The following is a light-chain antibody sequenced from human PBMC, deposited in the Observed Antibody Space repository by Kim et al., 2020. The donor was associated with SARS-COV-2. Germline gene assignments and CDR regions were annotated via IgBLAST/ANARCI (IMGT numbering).Light chain of an antibody. CDR2: TAS. V-gene: IGKV1-9*01. CDR3: QQLNSYPLT. CDR1: QVIGNF. J-gene: IGKJ4*01. Sequence: STSVGDRVTITCRASQVIGNFLAWYQQKPGKAPNLLIYTASTLQTGVPSRFSGSGSGTDFTLTISSVQPEDVATYYCQQLNSYPLTFGGGTKLEI.